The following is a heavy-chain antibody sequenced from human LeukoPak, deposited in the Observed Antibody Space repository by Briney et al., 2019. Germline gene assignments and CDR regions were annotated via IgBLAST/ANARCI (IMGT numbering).Heavy chain of an antibody. Sequence: SETLSVTCTVSGGSISSSSYYWGWIRQPPGKGLEWIGSIYYSGSTYYNPSLKSRVTISVDTSKNQFSLKLSSVTAADTAVYYCARYDVGWYYFDYWGQGTLVTVSS. J-gene: IGHJ4*02. D-gene: IGHD6-19*01. CDR2: IYYSGST. CDR1: GGSISSSSYY. V-gene: IGHV4-39*07. CDR3: ARYDVGWYYFDY.